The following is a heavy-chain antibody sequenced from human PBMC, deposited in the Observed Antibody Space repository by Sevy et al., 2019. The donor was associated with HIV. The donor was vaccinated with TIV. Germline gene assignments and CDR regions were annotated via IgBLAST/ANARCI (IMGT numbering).Heavy chain of an antibody. CDR1: GYTFTGYY. V-gene: IGHV1-2*02. CDR2: INPNRGGT. D-gene: IGHD6-13*01. CDR3: ARPQQLDPYYYYGMDV. Sequence: ASVKVSCKASGYTFTGYYMHWVRQAPGQGLEWMGWINPNRGGTNYAQKFQGRVTMTRDTSISTAYMELSRLRSDDTAVYYCARPQQLDPYYYYGMDVWGQGTTVTVSS. J-gene: IGHJ6*02.